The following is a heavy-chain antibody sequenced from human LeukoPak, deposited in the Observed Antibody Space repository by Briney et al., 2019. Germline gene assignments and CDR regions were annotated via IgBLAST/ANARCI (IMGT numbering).Heavy chain of an antibody. CDR1: GGSFSGYY. D-gene: IGHD3-22*01. CDR3: ARSRPGYYDSSGYLGVYFDY. J-gene: IGHJ4*02. CDR2: INHSGGT. Sequence: SETLSLTCAVYGGSFSGYYWSWIRQPPGRGLEWIGEINHSGGTNYNPSLKSRVTISVDTSKNQFSLKLSSVTAADTAVYYCARSRPGYYDSSGYLGVYFDYWGQGTLVTVSS. V-gene: IGHV4-34*01.